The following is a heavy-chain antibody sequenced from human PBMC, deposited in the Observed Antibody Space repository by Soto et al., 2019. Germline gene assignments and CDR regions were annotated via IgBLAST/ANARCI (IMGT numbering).Heavy chain of an antibody. Sequence: QITLKESGPTLVKPTQTLTLTCAFSGFSLSTGGVGVGWIRQPPGKALEWLALIYWDDSKHYSPSLNSRLTITQDTSKNQVVLSMTNMDRVDTAPYYCAHRIAAGITGYFDLWGRGTLVTVSS. V-gene: IGHV2-5*02. CDR2: IYWDDSK. D-gene: IGHD6-13*01. CDR3: AHRIAAGITGYFDL. J-gene: IGHJ2*01. CDR1: GFSLSTGGVG.